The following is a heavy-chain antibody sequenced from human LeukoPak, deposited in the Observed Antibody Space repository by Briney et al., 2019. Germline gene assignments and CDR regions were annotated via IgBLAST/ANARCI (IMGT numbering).Heavy chain of an antibody. CDR1: GYSLSSGYY. Sequence: SETLSLTCTVSGYSLSSGYYWGWIRQPPGKGLEWIGSIYHSGSTYYNPSLKSRVTISVDTSKNQFSLKLSSVTAADTAVYYCARGSYYMSWGQGTLVTVSS. J-gene: IGHJ5*02. CDR3: ARGSYYMS. V-gene: IGHV4-38-2*02. D-gene: IGHD3-10*01. CDR2: IYHSGST.